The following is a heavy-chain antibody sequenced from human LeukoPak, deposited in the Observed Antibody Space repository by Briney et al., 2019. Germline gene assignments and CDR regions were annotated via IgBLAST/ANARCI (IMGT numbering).Heavy chain of an antibody. CDR1: GGSFSGYY. CDR3: ASEQLVGAAVAVGAFDI. V-gene: IGHV4-34*01. J-gene: IGHJ3*02. D-gene: IGHD6-6*01. CDR2: INHSGST. Sequence: SSETLSLTCAVYGGSFSGYYWSWIRQPPGKGLEWIGEINHSGSTNYNPSLKSRVTISVDTSKNQISLKLSSVTAADTAVYYCASEQLVGAAVAVGAFDIWGQGTMVTVSS.